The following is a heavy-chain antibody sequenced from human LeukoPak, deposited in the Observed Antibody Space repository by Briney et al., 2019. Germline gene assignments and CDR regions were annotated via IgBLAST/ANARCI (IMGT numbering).Heavy chain of an antibody. CDR2: IYSGGST. J-gene: IGHJ6*02. Sequence: GRSLRLSCAASGFTVSSNYMSWVRQAPGKGLEWVSVIYSGGSTYYADSVKGRFTISRHNSRNTLYLQMNSLRAEDTAVYYCARGLTYNSGSDLVTYYYGMDVWGQGTTVTVSS. D-gene: IGHD1-26*01. V-gene: IGHV3-53*04. CDR3: ARGLTYNSGSDLVTYYYGMDV. CDR1: GFTVSSNY.